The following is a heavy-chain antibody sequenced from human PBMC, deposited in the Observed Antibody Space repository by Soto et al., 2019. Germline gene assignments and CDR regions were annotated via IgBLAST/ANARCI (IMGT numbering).Heavy chain of an antibody. CDR3: VGPATISVVPYWGFDY. CDR1: GFTFSSYA. V-gene: IGHV3-23*01. D-gene: IGHD3-22*01. Sequence: GGSLRLSCAASGFTFSSYAMSWVRQAPGKGLEWVSAISGSGGSTYYADSVKGRFTIPRDNSKNTLYLQMNSLRAEDTAVYYCVGPATISVVPYWGFDYWGQGTLVTVSS. CDR2: ISGSGGST. J-gene: IGHJ4*02.